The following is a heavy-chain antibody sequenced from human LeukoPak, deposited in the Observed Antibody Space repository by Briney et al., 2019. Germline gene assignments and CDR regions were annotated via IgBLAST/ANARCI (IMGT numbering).Heavy chain of an antibody. Sequence: GGSLRLSCVPSGFTVCGNYMSWVRQAPGKGLEWVSINYSGGKTYYADSVKGRFTISRDNSKNTLYLQMSSLRAEDAAVYYCARDVVIGASYDYGDYVPFQHWGQGTLVTVSS. CDR2: NYSGGKT. CDR1: GFTVCGNY. V-gene: IGHV3-53*05. D-gene: IGHD4-17*01. J-gene: IGHJ1*01. CDR3: ARDVVIGASYDYGDYVPFQH.